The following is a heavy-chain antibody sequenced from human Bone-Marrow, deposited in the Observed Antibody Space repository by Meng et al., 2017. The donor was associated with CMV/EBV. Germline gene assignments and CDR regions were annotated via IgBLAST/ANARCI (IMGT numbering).Heavy chain of an antibody. V-gene: IGHV1-69*05. CDR2: IIPIFAIA. D-gene: IGHD2-2*01. CDR1: GGTFSSYA. CDR3: AREVAFVVVPAAISWGWFDP. Sequence: SVKVSCKASGGTFSSYAFSWVRQAPGQGLEWMGGIIPIFAIANYAQKFQGRVTITTDESTSTAYMELSSLRSDDTAVYYCAREVAFVVVPAAISWGWFDPWGQGTLVTVSS. J-gene: IGHJ5*02.